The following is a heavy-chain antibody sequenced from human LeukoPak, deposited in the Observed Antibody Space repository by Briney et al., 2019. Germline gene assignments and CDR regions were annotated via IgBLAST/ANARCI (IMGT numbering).Heavy chain of an antibody. Sequence: GGSLRLSCAASGFTFSSSGMRWVRQAPGKGLEWVAVIWYDGSNKYYADSVKGRFTISRDNSKNTLYLQMNSLRAEDTAVYYCAREKDYYGSGNYYLFDYWGQGTLVTVSS. D-gene: IGHD3-10*01. CDR1: GFTFSSSG. V-gene: IGHV3-33*01. CDR2: IWYDGSNK. CDR3: AREKDYYGSGNYYLFDY. J-gene: IGHJ4*02.